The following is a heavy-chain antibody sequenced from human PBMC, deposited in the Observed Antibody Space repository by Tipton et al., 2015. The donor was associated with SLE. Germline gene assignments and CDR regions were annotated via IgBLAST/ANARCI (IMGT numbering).Heavy chain of an antibody. CDR2: IYASGNV. V-gene: IGHV4-61*02. CDR1: GGSISSGYFY. CDR3: TRMFNWNYGYFDL. Sequence: TLSLTCSVSGGSISSGYFYWSWIRQPAGKGPEYIGRIYASGNVNYNPSVKRRATISIDTSKNQFSLSLTSVTAADTAVYYCTRMFNWNYGYFDLWGRGTLVTVSS. D-gene: IGHD1-20*01. J-gene: IGHJ2*01.